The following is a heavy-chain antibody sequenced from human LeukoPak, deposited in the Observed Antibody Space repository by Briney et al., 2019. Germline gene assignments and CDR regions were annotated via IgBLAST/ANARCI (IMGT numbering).Heavy chain of an antibody. V-gene: IGHV3-74*01. CDR2: INSDGSST. CDR1: GFTFSSYR. Sequence: QSGGSLRLSCAASGFTFSSYRMHWVRQAPGKGLVWVSRINSDGSSTSYADSVKGRFTISRDNAKNTLYLQMNSLRAEDTAVYYCARDHCSSTSCYVNWFDPWGQGTLVTVSS. J-gene: IGHJ5*02. D-gene: IGHD2-2*01. CDR3: ARDHCSSTSCYVNWFDP.